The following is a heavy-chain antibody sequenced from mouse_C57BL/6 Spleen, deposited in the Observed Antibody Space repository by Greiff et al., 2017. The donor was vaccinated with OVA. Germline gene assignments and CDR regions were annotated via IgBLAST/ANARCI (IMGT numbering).Heavy chain of an antibody. Sequence: VQLQQSGAELARPGASVKMSCKASGYTFTSYTMHWVKQRPGQGLEWIGYINPSGGYTKYNQKFKDKATLTADKSSSTAYMQLSSLTSEDSAVYYCARITAVVATDWYFDVWGTGTTVTVSS. D-gene: IGHD1-1*01. CDR3: ARITAVVATDWYFDV. J-gene: IGHJ1*03. V-gene: IGHV1-4*01. CDR1: GYTFTSYT. CDR2: INPSGGYT.